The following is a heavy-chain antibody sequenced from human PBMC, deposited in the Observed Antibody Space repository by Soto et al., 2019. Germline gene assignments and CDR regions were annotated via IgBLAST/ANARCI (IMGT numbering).Heavy chain of an antibody. V-gene: IGHV1-8*01. Sequence: QVQLVQSGAEVKKPGASVKVSCKTSGYTFTSYDINWVREASGQGLEWMGWMNPNSGNTGYAQKFQGRVTMTRHTSIGTAYMELFSLRSEDSAVYYRARSGQNPAAGPNFDYWGQGTLVTLSS. CDR2: MNPNSGNT. D-gene: IGHD6-13*01. CDR1: GYTFTSYD. CDR3: ARSGQNPAAGPNFDY. J-gene: IGHJ4*02.